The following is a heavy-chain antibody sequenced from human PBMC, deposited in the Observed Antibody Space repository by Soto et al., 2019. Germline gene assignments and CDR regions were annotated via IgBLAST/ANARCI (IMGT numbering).Heavy chain of an antibody. CDR1: GFTFSSYW. D-gene: IGHD6-13*01. J-gene: IGHJ6*02. V-gene: IGHV3-7*03. CDR2: IKQDGSEK. CDR3: ARDRIAAAGTGVTYYYYGMDV. Sequence: LRLSCAASGFTFSSYWMSWVRQAPGKGLEWVANIKQDGSEKYYVDSVKGRFTISRDNAKNSLYLQMNSLRAEDTAVYYCARDRIAAAGTGVTYYYYGMDVWGQGTTVTVSS.